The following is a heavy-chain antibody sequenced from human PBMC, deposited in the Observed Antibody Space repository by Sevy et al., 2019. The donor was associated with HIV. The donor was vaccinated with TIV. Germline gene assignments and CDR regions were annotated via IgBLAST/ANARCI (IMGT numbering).Heavy chain of an antibody. CDR3: ARAGTLYSGYTYGSIDF. Sequence: ASVKVSCKASGYTFTGDYMHWVRQTPGQGLEWMGWINPKRGDTKSAQRFQGRVTMTRETSISTAYMGLSRLGSDDTAGYYCARAGTLYSGYTYGSIDFWGQGTLVTVSS. CDR1: GYTFTGDY. J-gene: IGHJ4*02. D-gene: IGHD5-18*01. V-gene: IGHV1-2*02. CDR2: INPKRGDT.